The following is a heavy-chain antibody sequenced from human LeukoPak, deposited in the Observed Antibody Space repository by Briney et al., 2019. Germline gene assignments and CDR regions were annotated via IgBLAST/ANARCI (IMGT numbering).Heavy chain of an antibody. CDR3: VRDQGDRTGSL. Sequence: PGGSLRLSCVASGFNLGDFWVNRLRQAPGKGLEWVANMNQDGRQTNYLDSVKGRFTISRDNARNSVYLQMDSLRDEDTSLYYCVRDQGDRTGSLWGQGTLVTVST. J-gene: IGHJ4*02. D-gene: IGHD2-15*01. CDR2: MNQDGRQT. V-gene: IGHV3-7*01. CDR1: GFNLGDFW.